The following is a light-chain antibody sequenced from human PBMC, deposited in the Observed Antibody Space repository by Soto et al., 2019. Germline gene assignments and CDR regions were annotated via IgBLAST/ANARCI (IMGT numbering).Light chain of an antibody. CDR1: QTVSSW. V-gene: IGKV1-5*03. Sequence: DIQMTQSPSTLSGSVGDRVTITCRASQTVSSWLAWYQQKPGKAPKLLIYKASTLKSGVPSRFSGSGSGTEFTLNISSLQPDDFATYYCQHDTSYSDAFGEGTKVEL. J-gene: IGKJ1*01. CDR3: QHDTSYSDA. CDR2: KAS.